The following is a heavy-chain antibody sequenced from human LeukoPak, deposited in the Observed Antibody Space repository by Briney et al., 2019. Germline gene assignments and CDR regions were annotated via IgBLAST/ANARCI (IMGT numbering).Heavy chain of an antibody. Sequence: SETLSLTCAVYGGSFSGYYWSWIRQPPGKGLEWIGEINHSGSTNYNPSLKSRVTISVDTSKNQFSLKLSSVTAADTAVYYCARGRTPDIVVVTAIPYYFDYWGQGTLVTVSS. J-gene: IGHJ4*02. CDR3: ARGRTPDIVVVTAIPYYFDY. CDR1: GGSFSGYY. V-gene: IGHV4-34*01. CDR2: INHSGST. D-gene: IGHD2-21*02.